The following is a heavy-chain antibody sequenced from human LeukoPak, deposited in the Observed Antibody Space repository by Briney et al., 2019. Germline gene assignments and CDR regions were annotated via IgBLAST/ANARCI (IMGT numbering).Heavy chain of an antibody. D-gene: IGHD3-10*01. J-gene: IGHJ4*02. V-gene: IGHV4-59*01. CDR3: ASLGRFGELPHEL. Sequence: SETLSLTCTVSGGSISSYYWSWIRQPPGKGLEWIGYIYYSGSTNYNPPLKSRVTISVDTSKNQFSLKLSSVTAADTAVYYCASLGRFGELPHELWGQGTLVTVSS. CDR1: GGSISSYY. CDR2: IYYSGST.